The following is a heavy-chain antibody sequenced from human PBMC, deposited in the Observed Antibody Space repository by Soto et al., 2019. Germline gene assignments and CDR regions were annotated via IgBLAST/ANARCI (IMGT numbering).Heavy chain of an antibody. Sequence: PGGSLRLSCAASGFTFSSYEMNWVRQAPGKGLEWVSYISSSGSTIYYADSVKGRFTISRDNAKNSLYLQMNSLRGEDTAVYYCARGRSTSPNWFDPWGQGTLVTVSS. CDR2: ISSSGSTI. CDR1: GFTFSSYE. V-gene: IGHV3-48*03. CDR3: ARGRSTSPNWFDP. D-gene: IGHD6-6*01. J-gene: IGHJ5*02.